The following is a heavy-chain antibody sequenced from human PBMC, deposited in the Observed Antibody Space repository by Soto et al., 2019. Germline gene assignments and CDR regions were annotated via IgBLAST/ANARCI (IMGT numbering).Heavy chain of an antibody. V-gene: IGHV4-59*01. J-gene: IGHJ4*02. D-gene: IGHD2-15*01. CDR3: ARDTGVVAFDY. CDR2: IYYSGST. Sequence: SETLSLTCTVSGGSISSYYWSWIRQPPGKGLEWIGYIYYSGSTNYNPSLKSRVTISVDTSKNQFSLKLSSVTAADTAVYYCARDTGVVAFDYWGQGPRSPSPQ. CDR1: GGSISSYY.